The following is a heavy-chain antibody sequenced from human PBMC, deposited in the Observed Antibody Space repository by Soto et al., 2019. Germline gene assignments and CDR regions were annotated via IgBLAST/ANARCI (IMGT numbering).Heavy chain of an antibody. CDR2: IYTSGST. J-gene: IGHJ6*02. V-gene: IGHV4-4*07. Sequence: SETLSLTCTVSGGSISSYYWSWIRQPAGKGLEWIGRIYTSGSTNYNPSLKSRVTMSVDTSKNQFSLKLSSVTAADTAVYYCARDKVVPAAILYYYGMDVWGQGTTVTVSS. CDR1: GGSISSYY. CDR3: ARDKVVPAAILYYYGMDV. D-gene: IGHD2-2*01.